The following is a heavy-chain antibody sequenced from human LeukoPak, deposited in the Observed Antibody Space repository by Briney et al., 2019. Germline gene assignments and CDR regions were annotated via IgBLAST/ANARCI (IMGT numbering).Heavy chain of an antibody. CDR2: INPNSGDT. Sequence: ASVKVSCKASAYTFTAYYMHWVRQAPGQGLEWMGWINPNSGDTNYAQKFQGRVTMARDTSIGTAYMELSSLRSDDTAVYFCARGRGSYGSSGYYYPPNFDYWGQGTLVTVSS. CDR1: AYTFTAYY. J-gene: IGHJ4*02. D-gene: IGHD3-22*01. V-gene: IGHV1-2*02. CDR3: ARGRGSYGSSGYYYPPNFDY.